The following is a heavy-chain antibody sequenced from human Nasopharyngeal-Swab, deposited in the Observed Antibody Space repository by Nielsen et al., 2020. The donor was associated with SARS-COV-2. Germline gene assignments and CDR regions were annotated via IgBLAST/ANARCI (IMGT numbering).Heavy chain of an antibody. D-gene: IGHD3-3*01. V-gene: IGHV3-23*01. CDR3: AKDETYYDFWSGYFRGFDP. J-gene: IGHJ5*02. CDR2: ISGSGGST. Sequence: WIRQPPGKGLEWVLAISGSGGSTYYADSVKGRFTISRDNSKNTLYLQMNSLRAEDTAVYYCAKDETYYDFWSGYFRGFDPWGQGTLVTVSS.